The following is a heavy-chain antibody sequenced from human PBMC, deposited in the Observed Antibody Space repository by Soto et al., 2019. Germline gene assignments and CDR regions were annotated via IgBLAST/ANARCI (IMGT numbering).Heavy chain of an antibody. CDR1: GFTFSSYW. V-gene: IGHV3-7*02. J-gene: IGHJ4*02. CDR3: ASTIFGVVSHYY. Sequence: GGSLRLSCAASGFTFSSYWMSWVRQAPGKGLEWVANIKQDGNERYYVDSVKGRFTISRNNAKNTVYLQMNSLRAEDTAVYYCASTIFGVVSHYYWGQGTLVTVSS. CDR2: IKQDGNER. D-gene: IGHD3-3*01.